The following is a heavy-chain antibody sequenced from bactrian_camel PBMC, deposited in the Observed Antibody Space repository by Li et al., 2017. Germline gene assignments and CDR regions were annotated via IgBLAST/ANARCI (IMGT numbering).Heavy chain of an antibody. CDR1: GFTFSGYA. CDR3: AAAWRVGVLGRCEYNY. D-gene: IGHD5*01. V-gene: IGHV3S31*01. CDR2: INSGGGGT. Sequence: VQLVESGGGSVQPGGSLRLSCAASGFTFSGYAMSWLRQAPGKGLEWVSAINSGGGGTYLADSVKGRFTTSRDNAKNTLYLQMTSLKPEDTAKYYCAAAWRVGVLGRCEYNYWGQGTQVTVS. J-gene: IGHJ4*01.